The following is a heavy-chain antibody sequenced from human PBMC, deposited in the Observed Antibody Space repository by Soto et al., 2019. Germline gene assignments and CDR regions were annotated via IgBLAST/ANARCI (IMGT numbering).Heavy chain of an antibody. Sequence: NGACKSAGYAFSSYVRRWVRQNTGKGLEWMGGFDPEDGETIYAQKFQGRVTMTEDTSTDTAYMELSSLRSEDTAVYYCATPAAVATSDAFDIWGQGTMVTVSS. J-gene: IGHJ3*02. CDR2: FDPEDGET. CDR1: GYAFSSYV. V-gene: IGHV1-24*01. D-gene: IGHD5-12*01. CDR3: ATPAAVATSDAFDI.